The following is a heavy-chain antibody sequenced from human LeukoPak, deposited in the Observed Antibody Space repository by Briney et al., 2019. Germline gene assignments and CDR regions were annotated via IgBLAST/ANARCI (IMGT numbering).Heavy chain of an antibody. CDR3: ARARVGAFDI. J-gene: IGHJ3*02. CDR1: GFTFSSYS. V-gene: IGHV3-21*01. Sequence: GGSLRLSCAASGFTFSSYSMNWVRQAPGRGLEWVSSISSSSSYIYYADSVKGRFTISRDNAKNSLYLQMNSLRAEDTAVYYCARARVGAFDIWGQGTMVTVSS. CDR2: ISSSSSYI. D-gene: IGHD1-26*01.